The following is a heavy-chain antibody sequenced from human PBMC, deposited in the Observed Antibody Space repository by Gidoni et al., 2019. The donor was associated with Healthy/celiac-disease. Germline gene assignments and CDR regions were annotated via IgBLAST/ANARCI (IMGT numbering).Heavy chain of an antibody. Sequence: QVQLQESGPGLVKPSETLSLTCTVSGGSISSYYWSWIRQPAGKGLEWIGRIYTSGSTNYNPSLKSRVTMSVDTSKNQFSLKLSSVTAADTAVYYCARDAVAGISVYFDYWGQGTLVTVSS. CDR2: IYTSGST. CDR1: GGSISSYY. CDR3: ARDAVAGISVYFDY. J-gene: IGHJ4*02. V-gene: IGHV4-4*07. D-gene: IGHD6-19*01.